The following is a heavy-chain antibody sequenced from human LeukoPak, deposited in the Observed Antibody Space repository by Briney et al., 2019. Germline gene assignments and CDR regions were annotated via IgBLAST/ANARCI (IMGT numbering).Heavy chain of an antibody. CDR3: ARDGSSSESY. V-gene: IGHV4-34*01. Sequence: SETLSLTCAVYGGSFSGYYWGWIRQPPGKGLEWIGEINHSGSTNYNPSLKSRVTISVDTSKNQSSLKLSSVTAADTAVYYCARDGSSSESYWGQGTLVTVSS. CDR1: GGSFSGYY. D-gene: IGHD6-6*01. CDR2: INHSGST. J-gene: IGHJ4*02.